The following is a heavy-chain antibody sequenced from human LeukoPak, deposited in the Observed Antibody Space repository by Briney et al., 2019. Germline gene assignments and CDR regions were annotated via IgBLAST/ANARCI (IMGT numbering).Heavy chain of an antibody. Sequence: GASLTLFCAASEFTFNSYDMIWPRQATGEGLEWVSTITCSGATTFYAVPEKARFTISRDICKNTLYLYLQMNSLRAEDTAVYYCARGNGDYRLGSVSADYWGQGSLVTVSS. CDR1: EFTFNSYD. V-gene: IGHV3-23*01. CDR2: ITCSGATT. CDR3: ARGNGDYRLGSVSADY. J-gene: IGHJ4*02. D-gene: IGHD4-17*01.